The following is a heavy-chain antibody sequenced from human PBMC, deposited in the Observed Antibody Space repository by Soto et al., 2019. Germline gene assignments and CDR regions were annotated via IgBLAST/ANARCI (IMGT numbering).Heavy chain of an antibody. D-gene: IGHD4-17*01. J-gene: IGHJ4*02. V-gene: IGHV3-66*01. Sequence: VNLVESGGGLVQPGGSLRLSCAASGVTVSNNYMSWVRQAPGKGLELVSSIYSGGNTYYADSVKGRFTISTDNSKNTLYLQMNSLRVEDTAVYYCARNVPVTTLGYWGQGTLVTVSS. CDR2: IYSGGNT. CDR1: GVTVSNNY. CDR3: ARNVPVTTLGY.